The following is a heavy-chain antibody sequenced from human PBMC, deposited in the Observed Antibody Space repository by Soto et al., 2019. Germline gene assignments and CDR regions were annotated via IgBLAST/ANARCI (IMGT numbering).Heavy chain of an antibody. V-gene: IGHV3-33*01. Sequence: QVQLVESGGGVVLPGRSLRLSCAASGFTFSDYGMHWVRQAPGKGLEWAATIWYDGSKEYYADSVKGRFTIFRDKSTNTVHLQMNSLRAEDTAVYYCARDARNHYFDNWGQGTLVTVSS. CDR1: GFTFSDYG. J-gene: IGHJ4*02. CDR2: IWYDGSKE. CDR3: ARDARNHYFDN.